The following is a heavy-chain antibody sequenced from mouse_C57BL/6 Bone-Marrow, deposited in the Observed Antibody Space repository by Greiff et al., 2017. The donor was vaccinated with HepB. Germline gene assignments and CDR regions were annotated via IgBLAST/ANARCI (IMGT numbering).Heavy chain of an antibody. CDR2: IYPRSGNT. V-gene: IGHV1-81*01. D-gene: IGHD1-1*01. CDR3: ARKGYYGKDAMDY. CDR1: GYTFTSYG. J-gene: IGHJ4*01. Sequence: VQLQQSGAELARPGASVKLSCKASGYTFTSYGISWVKQRSGQGLEWIGEIYPRSGNTYYNEKFKGKATLTADKSSSTAYMELRSLTSEDSAVYFCARKGYYGKDAMDYWGQGTSVTVSS.